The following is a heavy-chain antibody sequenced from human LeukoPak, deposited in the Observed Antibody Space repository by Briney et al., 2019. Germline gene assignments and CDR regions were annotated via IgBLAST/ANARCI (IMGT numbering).Heavy chain of an antibody. D-gene: IGHD4-23*01. Sequence: PGGSLRLSCAASGLTVSSYMSWVRQAPGKGLEWVSVIYSGGSIYYADSVKGRFTISRDKSKSTLYLQMNSLRAEDTAVYYYARPPYGGVDYWGQGTLVTVSS. CDR1: GLTVSSY. V-gene: IGHV3-66*04. CDR3: ARPPYGGVDY. CDR2: IYSGGSI. J-gene: IGHJ4*02.